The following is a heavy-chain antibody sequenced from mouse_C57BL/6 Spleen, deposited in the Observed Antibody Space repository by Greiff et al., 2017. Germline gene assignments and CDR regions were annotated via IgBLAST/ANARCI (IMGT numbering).Heavy chain of an antibody. J-gene: IGHJ4*01. CDR1: GFTFSSYA. V-gene: IGHV5-4*01. CDR2: ISDGGSYT. D-gene: IGHD1-1*01. CDR3: ARDRDTTVVEEAMDY. Sequence: EVMLVESGGGLVKPGGSLKLSCAASGFTFSSYAMSWVRQTPEKRLAWVATISDGGSYTYYPDNVKGRFTISRDNAKNNLYLQMSHLKSEDTAMYYCARDRDTTVVEEAMDYWGQGTSVTVSS.